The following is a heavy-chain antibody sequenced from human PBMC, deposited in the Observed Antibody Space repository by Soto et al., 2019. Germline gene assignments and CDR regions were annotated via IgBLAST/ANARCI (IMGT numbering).Heavy chain of an antibody. CDR3: AREAWYSSSSPSFDY. D-gene: IGHD6-6*01. J-gene: IGHJ4*02. Sequence: ASVKVSCKASGYTFTGYCMHWVRQAPGQGLEWMGWINPNSGGTNYAQKFQGWVTMTRDTSISTAYMELSRLRSDDTAVYYCAREAWYSSSSPSFDYWGQGTLVTVSS. V-gene: IGHV1-2*04. CDR1: GYTFTGYC. CDR2: INPNSGGT.